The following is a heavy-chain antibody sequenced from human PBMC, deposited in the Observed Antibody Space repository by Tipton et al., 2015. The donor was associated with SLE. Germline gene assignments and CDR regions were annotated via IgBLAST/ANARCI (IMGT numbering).Heavy chain of an antibody. CDR3: AKFIGDPDTDY. Sequence: SLRLSCAASGFKFSDYSIHWVRQAPGKGLEWVAFIRSDGSKKYYADSVKGRFTISRDNFKNVLFLQMSNLRSEDTAVYYCAKFIGDPDTDYWGQGTLVSVSS. D-gene: IGHD3-10*01. CDR1: GFKFSDYS. CDR2: IRSDGSKK. J-gene: IGHJ4*02. V-gene: IGHV3-30*02.